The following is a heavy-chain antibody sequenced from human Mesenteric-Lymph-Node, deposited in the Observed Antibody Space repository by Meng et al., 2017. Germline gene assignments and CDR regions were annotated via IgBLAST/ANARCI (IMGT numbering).Heavy chain of an antibody. V-gene: IGHV3-13*03. CDR1: GFTFSSYD. D-gene: IGHD1-14*01. Sequence: GESLKISCAACGFTFSSYDMHWVRQATGKGLEWVSAIGTAGDTYYPGSVKGQFTISRDNSKNTLYLQVNSLRAEDTAVYYCARVSKKRRNVCLDYWGQGTLVTVSS. J-gene: IGHJ4*02. CDR3: ARVSKKRRNVCLDY. CDR2: IGTAGDT.